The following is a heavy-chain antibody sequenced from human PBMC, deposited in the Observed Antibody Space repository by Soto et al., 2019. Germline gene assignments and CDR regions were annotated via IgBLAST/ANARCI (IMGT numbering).Heavy chain of an antibody. CDR2: IKQDGSEK. J-gene: IGHJ5*02. V-gene: IGHV3-7*01. Sequence: PGGSLRLSCAASGFTFSSYWMSWVRQAPGKGLEWVANIKQDGSEKYYVDSVKGRFTISRDNAKNSLYLQMNSLRAEDTAVYYCARPIPAALHPYDSSGYYYWFDPWGQGTLVTVSS. CDR1: GFTFSSYW. D-gene: IGHD3-22*01. CDR3: ARPIPAALHPYDSSGYYYWFDP.